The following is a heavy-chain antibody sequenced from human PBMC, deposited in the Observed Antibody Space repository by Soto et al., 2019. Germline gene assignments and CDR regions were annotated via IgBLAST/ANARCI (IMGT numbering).Heavy chain of an antibody. CDR3: ARKISGSYWKFDP. Sequence: QITLRESGPTLVKPTETLTLTCAFSGFSLSANGVGVGWIRQPPGGALEWLAIIYWNDGTSIRPTLQSRLSISKDTSKNQVVLTLRNMDPRDTGTYYRARKISGSYWKFDPWGPGAQVTVSS. D-gene: IGHD3-22*01. CDR2: IYWNDGT. CDR1: GFSLSANGVG. V-gene: IGHV2-5*01. J-gene: IGHJ5*02.